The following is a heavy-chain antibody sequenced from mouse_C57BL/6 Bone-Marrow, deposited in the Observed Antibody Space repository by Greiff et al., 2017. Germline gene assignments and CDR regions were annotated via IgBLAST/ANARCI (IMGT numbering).Heavy chain of an antibody. Sequence: QVQLQQSGAELVKPGASVKLSCKASGYTFTEYTIRWVKQRSGQGLEWIGWFYPGSGSIKYNEKFKDKATLTADKSSSTVYMELSRLTSEDSAVYFCARHGGGPRQLRLAWCAYWGQGTLVTVSA. CDR3: ARHGGGPRQLRLAWCAY. CDR1: GYTFTEYT. D-gene: IGHD3-2*02. J-gene: IGHJ3*01. V-gene: IGHV1-62-2*01. CDR2: FYPGSGSI.